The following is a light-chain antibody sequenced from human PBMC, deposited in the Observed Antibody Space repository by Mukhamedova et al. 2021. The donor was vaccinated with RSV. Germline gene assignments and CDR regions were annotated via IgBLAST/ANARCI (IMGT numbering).Light chain of an antibody. CDR2: KTS. Sequence: WYQRRVHGEVPKLLIYKTSTLQSGVPSRFSGSGSGTEFTFTISSLQPDDFATYYCQQYGGSSRMFGQGTKVEIK. CDR3: QQYGGSSRM. J-gene: IGKJ1*01. V-gene: IGKV1-5*03.